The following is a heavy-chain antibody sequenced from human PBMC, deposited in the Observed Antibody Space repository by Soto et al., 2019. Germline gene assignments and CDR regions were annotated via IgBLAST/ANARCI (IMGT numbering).Heavy chain of an antibody. CDR1: GGSISSGGHS. V-gene: IGHV4-30-2*01. CDR2: ISHSGST. Sequence: SDTLSLTCAVSGGSISSGGHSWSWIRQPPGKGLEWIGYISHSGSTYYNPSLKSRVTISVDRSKNQFSLKLSSVTAADTAVYYCARDLQYSRLFYGMDVWGQGTTVTVSS. D-gene: IGHD6-13*01. J-gene: IGHJ6*02. CDR3: ARDLQYSRLFYGMDV.